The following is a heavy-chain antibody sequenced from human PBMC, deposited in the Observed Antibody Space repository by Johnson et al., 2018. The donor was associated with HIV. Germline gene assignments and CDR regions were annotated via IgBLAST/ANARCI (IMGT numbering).Heavy chain of an antibody. V-gene: IGHV3-9*01. CDR3: AKVVTASTSWLDDALDI. D-gene: IGHD6-13*01. Sequence: VQLVESGGGLVQPGRSLRLSCAASGFTFDDYAMHWVRQAPGKGLEWVSGISWNSGSIGYADSVKGRFTISRDNSKNALYLQMNSLRAEDTAVYYCAKVVTASTSWLDDALDIWGQGTMVTVSS. CDR2: ISWNSGSI. J-gene: IGHJ3*02. CDR1: GFTFDDYA.